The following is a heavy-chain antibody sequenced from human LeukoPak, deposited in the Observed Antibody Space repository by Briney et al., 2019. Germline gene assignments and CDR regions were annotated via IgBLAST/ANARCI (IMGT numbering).Heavy chain of an antibody. CDR2: INPDSGGT. CDR1: GYTFTAYY. V-gene: IGHV1-2*06. CDR3: ASYGSGSYFVMN. J-gene: IGHJ4*02. Sequence: ASVKVPCKASGYTFTAYYMHWVRQGPGQGLEWMGRINPDSGGTNYAQKFQGRVTMTRDTSITTAYMELSRLRSDDTAVYYCASYGSGSYFVMNWGQGTLVTVSS. D-gene: IGHD3-10*01.